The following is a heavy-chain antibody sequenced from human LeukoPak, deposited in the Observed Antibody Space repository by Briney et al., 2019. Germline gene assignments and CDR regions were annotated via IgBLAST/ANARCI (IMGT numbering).Heavy chain of an antibody. CDR3: AKSPNNWNYAQGGDY. J-gene: IGHJ4*02. Sequence: GGSLRLSCAASGFTFSSYGMHWVRQAPGKGLEWVAVIWYDGSNKYYADSVKGRFTISRDNSKNTLYLQMNSLRVEDTAVYYCAKSPNNWNYAQGGDYWGQGTLVTVSS. CDR2: IWYDGSNK. D-gene: IGHD1-7*01. V-gene: IGHV3-33*06. CDR1: GFTFSSYG.